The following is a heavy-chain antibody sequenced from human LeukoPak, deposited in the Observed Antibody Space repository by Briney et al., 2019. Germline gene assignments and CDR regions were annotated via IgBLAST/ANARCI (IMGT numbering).Heavy chain of an antibody. CDR2: ISGSGGST. V-gene: IGHV3-23*01. D-gene: IGHD1-26*01. Sequence: GGSLRLSCAASGFTYSSYAMSWVRQAPGKGLEWVSAISGSGGSTYYADSVKGRFTISRDNSKNTLYLQMNSLRAEDTAVYYCARIWDGYSGSDYWGQGTLVTVSS. CDR1: GFTYSSYA. CDR3: ARIWDGYSGSDY. J-gene: IGHJ4*02.